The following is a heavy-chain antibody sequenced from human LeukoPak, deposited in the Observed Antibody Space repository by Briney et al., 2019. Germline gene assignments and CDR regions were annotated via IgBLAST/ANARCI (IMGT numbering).Heavy chain of an antibody. V-gene: IGHV1-69*13. CDR1: GGTFSSYA. Sequence: RASVKVSCKASGGTFSSYAISWVRQAPGQGLEWMGGIIPIFGTANYAQKFQGRVTITADESTSTAYMELSSLRSEDTAVYYCAREGSLYSGSYYSLDYWGQGTLVTVSS. D-gene: IGHD1-26*01. J-gene: IGHJ4*02. CDR3: AREGSLYSGSYYSLDY. CDR2: IIPIFGTA.